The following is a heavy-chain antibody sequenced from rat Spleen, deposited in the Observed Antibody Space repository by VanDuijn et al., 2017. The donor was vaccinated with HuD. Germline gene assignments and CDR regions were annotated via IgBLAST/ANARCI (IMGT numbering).Heavy chain of an antibody. CDR1: GITFNNYW. V-gene: IGHV5-31*01. D-gene: IGHD2-2*01. J-gene: IGHJ1*01. CDR3: ARAGYLRDWYFDF. CDR2: ISNIGDT. Sequence: EVQLVESGGGRVQPGRSLRLSCVASGITFNNYWMTWIRQAPGKGLEWVASISNIGDTYYSDSVKGRFSISRDNAKSTLYLQMNSLRSEDTATYYCARAGYLRDWYFDFWGPGTMVTVSS.